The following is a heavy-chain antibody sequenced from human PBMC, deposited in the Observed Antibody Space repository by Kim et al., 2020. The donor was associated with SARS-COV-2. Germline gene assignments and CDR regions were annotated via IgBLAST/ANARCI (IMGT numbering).Heavy chain of an antibody. CDR3: ARSPLDFWSGYYTPRRWFDP. D-gene: IGHD3-3*01. CDR2: IYYSGST. V-gene: IGHV4-59*13. CDR1: GGSISSYY. J-gene: IGHJ5*02. Sequence: SETLSLTCTVSGGSISSYYWSWIRQPPGKGLEWIGYIYYSGSTNYNPSLKSRVTISVDTSKNQFSLKLSSVTAADTAVYYCARSPLDFWSGYYTPRRWFDPWGQGTLVTVSS.